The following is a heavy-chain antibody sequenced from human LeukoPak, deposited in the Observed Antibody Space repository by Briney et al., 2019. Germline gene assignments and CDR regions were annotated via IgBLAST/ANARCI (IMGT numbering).Heavy chain of an antibody. V-gene: IGHV5-51*01. D-gene: IGHD2-2*01. CDR2: ISPGDPGA. Sequence: GESLKISCKGSGYTFTNYYIGWVRQTPGKGLEWMGIISPGDPGARYSPSFQGQVTISADKSISPAYLRWSSLKASDTAMYYCARRYCSSTSCNPYFFDYWGQGTLVTVSS. CDR1: GYTFTNYY. J-gene: IGHJ4*02. CDR3: ARRYCSSTSCNPYFFDY.